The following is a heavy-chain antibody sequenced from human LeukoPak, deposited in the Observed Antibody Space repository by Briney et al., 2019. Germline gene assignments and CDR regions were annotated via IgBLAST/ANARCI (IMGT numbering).Heavy chain of an antibody. CDR3: ARGHSNCSPTSCYLPSDF. J-gene: IGHJ4*02. CDR2: IYNNVRT. D-gene: IGHD2-2*01. Sequence: SETLSLTCTVSGGSISSYYWSWIRQSPGKGLEWIGYIYNNVRTNYNPSLKSRVTISVDTSKNQFSLRLSSVTAADTAVYYCARGHSNCSPTSCYLPSDFWGQGILVTVSS. CDR1: GGSISSYY. V-gene: IGHV4-59*01.